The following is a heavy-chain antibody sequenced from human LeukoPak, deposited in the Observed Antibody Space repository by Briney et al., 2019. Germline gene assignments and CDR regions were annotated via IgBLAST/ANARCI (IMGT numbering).Heavy chain of an antibody. CDR1: NYTFTSYG. Sequence: ASVKVFCKASNYTFTSYGISWVRQAPGQGLEWMAWINAYNGDTNYAQKFQGRVTLTTDTSTSTAYMELRSLRSDDTAVYYCARDGSGVWFDYWGQGTLVTVSS. V-gene: IGHV1-18*01. D-gene: IGHD3-10*01. CDR2: INAYNGDT. CDR3: ARDGSGVWFDY. J-gene: IGHJ4*02.